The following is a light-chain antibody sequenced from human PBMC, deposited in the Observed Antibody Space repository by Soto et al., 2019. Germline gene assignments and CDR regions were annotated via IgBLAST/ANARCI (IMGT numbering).Light chain of an antibody. CDR1: QSISTY. CDR2: TAS. CDR3: QQSYNTPYT. Sequence: DIQMTQSPSSLSASVGDRVTITCRASQSISTYLNWYQQKPGKAPNLLIYTASTLQTGVPSRFTGSGSGTDFTLTVTNMQPEDFASYYCQQSYNTPYTFGQGTKVDIK. J-gene: IGKJ2*01. V-gene: IGKV1-39*01.